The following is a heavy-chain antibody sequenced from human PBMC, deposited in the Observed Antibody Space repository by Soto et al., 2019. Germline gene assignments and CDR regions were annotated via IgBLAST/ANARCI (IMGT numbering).Heavy chain of an antibody. J-gene: IGHJ4*02. V-gene: IGHV3-23*01. Sequence: VQLLESGGGLIQPGGSLRLSCAASGFTFTGNAMTWVRQAPGKGLEWVSAISGSTGATYYADSVKGRFTISRDNSKTSLYLQMNSLRADDPALYYCAKRGQMSFWGQGTLVTVSS. CDR2: ISGSTGAT. CDR3: AKRGQMSF. CDR1: GFTFTGNA. D-gene: IGHD1-26*01.